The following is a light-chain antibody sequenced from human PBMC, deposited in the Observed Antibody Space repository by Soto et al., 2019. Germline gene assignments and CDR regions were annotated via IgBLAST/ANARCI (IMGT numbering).Light chain of an antibody. Sequence: QSALTQPPSASGSPGQSVTISCTGTSSDVGGYNYVSWYQQHPGKAPKLMIYEVTKRPSGVPDRFSASKSGSTASLTVSGLQAEDEADYYCSSYAGSNNLVFGTGTKVTVL. V-gene: IGLV2-8*01. J-gene: IGLJ1*01. CDR2: EVT. CDR1: SSDVGGYNY. CDR3: SSYAGSNNLV.